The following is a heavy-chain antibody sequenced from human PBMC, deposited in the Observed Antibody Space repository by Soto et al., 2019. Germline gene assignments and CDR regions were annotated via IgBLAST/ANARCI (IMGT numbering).Heavy chain of an antibody. V-gene: IGHV4-59*01. Sequence: SETLSLTCTVSGGSISSYYWSWIRQPPGKGLEWIGYIYYSGSTNYNPSLKSRVTISVDTSKNQFSLKLSSVTAADTAVYYCARGPYYYYIEVWGKGTTVTVSS. CDR1: GGSISSYY. CDR3: ARGPYYYYIEV. J-gene: IGHJ6*03. CDR2: IYYSGST.